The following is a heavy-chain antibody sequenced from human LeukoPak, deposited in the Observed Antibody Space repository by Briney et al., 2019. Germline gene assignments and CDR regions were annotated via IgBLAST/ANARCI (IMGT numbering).Heavy chain of an antibody. CDR3: ARDGGAYGLDY. CDR1: GFTFSSYS. Sequence: GGSLRLSCAASGFTFSSYSMNWVRQAPGKGLEWVSSISSSSTYIYYADSVRGRFTISRDNAKNSLFLQMNSLRPEDTAVYYCARDGGAYGLDYWGQGTLVTVSS. CDR2: ISSSSTYI. V-gene: IGHV3-21*01. J-gene: IGHJ4*02. D-gene: IGHD3-10*01.